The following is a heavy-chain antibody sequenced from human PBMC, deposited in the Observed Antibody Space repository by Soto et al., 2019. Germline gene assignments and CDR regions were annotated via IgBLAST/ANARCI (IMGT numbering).Heavy chain of an antibody. D-gene: IGHD2-2*01. CDR1: GGSISSSSYY. CDR2: IYYSGST. Sequence: SETLSLTCTVSGGSISSSSYYWGWIRQPPGKGLEWIGNIYYSGSTYYNPSLNSRVTVSVDTSKNQFSLKVTSVTAADTAVYYCARLQGYCISSSCHGHYAMDVWGQGTTVTVSS. J-gene: IGHJ6*02. CDR3: ARLQGYCISSSCHGHYAMDV. V-gene: IGHV4-39*01.